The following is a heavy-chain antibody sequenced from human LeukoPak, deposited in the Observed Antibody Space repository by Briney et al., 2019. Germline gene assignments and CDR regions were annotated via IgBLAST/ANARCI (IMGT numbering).Heavy chain of an antibody. Sequence: ASVKVSCKASGYSFVSHGMSWVRQAPGQGLEWMGWISAYNGKTNYPQKFQGRVTMTTDTSTNTGYMELRSLRFDDTAVYYCARVRDTGYDENDFWGQGTLVTVSS. CDR1: GYSFVSHG. J-gene: IGHJ4*02. CDR2: ISAYNGKT. D-gene: IGHD5-12*01. V-gene: IGHV1-18*01. CDR3: ARVRDTGYDENDF.